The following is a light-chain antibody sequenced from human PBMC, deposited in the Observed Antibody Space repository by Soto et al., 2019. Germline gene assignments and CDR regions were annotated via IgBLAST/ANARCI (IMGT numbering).Light chain of an antibody. V-gene: IGKV1-12*01. J-gene: IGKJ4*01. CDR2: GAS. Sequence: DIQMTQSPSSVSASVGDRVIISCRASQAFSNLLAWYQQKTGKAPKLLIYGASTLQGGVPSRFSGSESGTEFTLTISSVQPEDFATYYCQQATTFPLTFGGGTKVDIK. CDR3: QQATTFPLT. CDR1: QAFSNL.